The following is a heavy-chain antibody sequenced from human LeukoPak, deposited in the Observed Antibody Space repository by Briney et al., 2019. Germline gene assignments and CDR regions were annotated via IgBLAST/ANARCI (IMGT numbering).Heavy chain of an antibody. CDR1: GFTFSSYG. D-gene: IGHD3-22*01. V-gene: IGHV3-30*02. J-gene: IGHJ4*02. CDR3: AKDLITMIVVVTPNFDY. CDR2: IRYDGSNK. Sequence: GGSLRLSCAASGFTFSSYGMHWVRQAPGKGLEWVAFIRYDGSNKYYADSVKGRFTISRDNSKNTLYLQMNSLGAEDTAVYYCAKDLITMIVVVTPNFDYWGQGTLVTVSS.